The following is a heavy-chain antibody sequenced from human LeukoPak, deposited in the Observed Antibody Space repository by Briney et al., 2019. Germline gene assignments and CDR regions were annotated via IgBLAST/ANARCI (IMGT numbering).Heavy chain of an antibody. CDR1: GYTFTGYY. Sequence: ASVNVSCKASGYTFTGYYMHWVRQAPGQGLEWMGWINPNSGGTNYAQKFQGWVTMTRDTSISTAYMELSSLRSEDTAVYYCARGREVDATSDFDHWGQGTLVTVAS. V-gene: IGHV1-2*04. J-gene: IGHJ4*02. CDR2: INPNSGGT. D-gene: IGHD2-15*01. CDR3: ARGREVDATSDFDH.